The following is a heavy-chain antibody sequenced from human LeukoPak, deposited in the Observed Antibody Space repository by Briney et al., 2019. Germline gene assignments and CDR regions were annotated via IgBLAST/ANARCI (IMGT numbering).Heavy chain of an antibody. D-gene: IGHD4-17*01. V-gene: IGHV4-34*01. CDR2: INHSGST. Sequence: EASETLSLTCAVYGGSFSGYYWSWIRQPPGKGLEWIGEINHSGSTNYNPSLKSRVTISVDTSKNQFSLKLSSVTAADTAVYYCARGDYGDYDRPDAFDIWGQGTMVTVSS. CDR3: ARGDYGDYDRPDAFDI. J-gene: IGHJ3*02. CDR1: GGSFSGYY.